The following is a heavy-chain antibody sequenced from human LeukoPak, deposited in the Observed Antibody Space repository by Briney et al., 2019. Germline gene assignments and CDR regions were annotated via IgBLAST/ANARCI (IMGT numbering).Heavy chain of an antibody. V-gene: IGHV1-46*01. CDR1: GSTLTNYY. CDR3: ARAPREKYFDY. J-gene: IGHJ4*02. Sequence: ASVKLSCKASGSTLTNYYIHWVRQAPGQGLEWMGIINPSGGTTSCAQNFQGRLTMTWDTSTSTVYMEVSSLTSDDSAVYYCARAPREKYFDYWGQGTLVTVSS. D-gene: IGHD1-26*01. CDR2: INPSGGTT.